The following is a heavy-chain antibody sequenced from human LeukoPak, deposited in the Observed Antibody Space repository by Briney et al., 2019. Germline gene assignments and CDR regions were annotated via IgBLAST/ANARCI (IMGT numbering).Heavy chain of an antibody. J-gene: IGHJ5*02. CDR3: ARDLTKQWLVRDVLVDWFDP. Sequence: ASVKVSCKASGYTFTSYAMNWVRQAPGQGLEWMGWINTNTGNPTYAQGFTGRFVFSLDTSVSTAYLQISSLKAEDTAVYYCARDLTKQWLVRDVLVDWFDPWGQGTLVTVSS. CDR2: INTNTGNP. D-gene: IGHD6-19*01. V-gene: IGHV7-4-1*02. CDR1: GYTFTSYA.